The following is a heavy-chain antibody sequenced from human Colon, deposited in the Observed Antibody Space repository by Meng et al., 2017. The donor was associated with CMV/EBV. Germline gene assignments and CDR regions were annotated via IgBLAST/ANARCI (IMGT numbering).Heavy chain of an antibody. CDR2: ISYDGGDI. Sequence: SGLTRNSNAMHWVRQAPGKGLEWLELISYDGGDIFYADSVKGRFTISKDNSKNILYLEMSSLRREDTAVYYCARDPSLTWVAKRPDYWGQGTLVTVSS. CDR1: GLTRNSNA. D-gene: IGHD1-26*01. CDR3: ARDPSLTWVAKRPDY. V-gene: IGHV3-30*04. J-gene: IGHJ4*02.